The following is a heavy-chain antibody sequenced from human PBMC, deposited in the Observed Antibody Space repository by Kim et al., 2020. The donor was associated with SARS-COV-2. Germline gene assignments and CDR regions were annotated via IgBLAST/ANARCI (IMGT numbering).Heavy chain of an antibody. J-gene: IGHJ5*02. CDR3: ARGGASSSWYTNWFDP. CDR1: GGSVSSGSYY. CDR2: IYYSGST. V-gene: IGHV4-61*01. Sequence: SETLSLTCTVSGGSVSSGSYYWSWIRQPPGKGLEWIGYIYYSGSTNYNPSLKSRVTISVDTSKNQFSLKLSSVTAADTAVYYCARGGASSSWYTNWFDPWGQGTLVTVSS. D-gene: IGHD6-13*01.